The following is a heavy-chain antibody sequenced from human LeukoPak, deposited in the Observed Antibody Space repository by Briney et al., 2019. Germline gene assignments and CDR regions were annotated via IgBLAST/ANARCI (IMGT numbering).Heavy chain of an antibody. V-gene: IGHV4-59*12. CDR3: ARDRPAATPFWSADYYYYYMDV. D-gene: IGHD3-3*01. Sequence: SETLSLTCTVSGGSISSYYWSWIRQPPGKGLEWIGYIYYSGSTNYNPSLKSRVTISVDTSKNQFSLKLSSVTAADTAVYYCARDRPAATPFWSADYYYYYMDVWGKGTTVTVSS. CDR2: IYYSGST. J-gene: IGHJ6*03. CDR1: GGSISSYY.